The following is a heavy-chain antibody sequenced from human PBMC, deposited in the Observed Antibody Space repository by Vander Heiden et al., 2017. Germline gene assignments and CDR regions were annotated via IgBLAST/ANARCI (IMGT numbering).Heavy chain of an antibody. Sequence: QLQLQASGPGLLKPSETLSLTCTVSGGTLSGNSYYRGWIRQPAGKGLEWIGKIYSSGKTYYNPSLESRLNIAVDTSKNHFSLRLSSLSAADTAVYYCARLEAYGGGLDFWGQGILVTVSS. CDR1: GGTLSGNSYY. V-gene: IGHV4-39*02. CDR2: IYSSGKT. D-gene: IGHD2-21*01. J-gene: IGHJ4*01. CDR3: ARLEAYGGGLDF.